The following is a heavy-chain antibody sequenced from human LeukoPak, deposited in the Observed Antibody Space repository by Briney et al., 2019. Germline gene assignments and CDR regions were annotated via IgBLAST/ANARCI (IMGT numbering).Heavy chain of an antibody. D-gene: IGHD3-22*01. CDR2: IIPIFGTA. CDR1: GGTFSSYA. J-gene: IGHJ1*01. CDR3: ARGVTHYYDSSGKWRYFQH. V-gene: IGHV1-69*01. Sequence: EASVKVSCKASGGTFSSYAISWVRQAPGQGLEWMGGIIPIFGTANYAQKFQGRVTITADESTSTAYMELSSLRSEDTAVYYCARGVTHYYDSSGKWRYFQHWGQGTLVTVSS.